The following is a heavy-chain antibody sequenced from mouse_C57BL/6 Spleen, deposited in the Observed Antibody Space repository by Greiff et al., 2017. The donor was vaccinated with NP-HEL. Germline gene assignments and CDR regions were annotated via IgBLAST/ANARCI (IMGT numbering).Heavy chain of an antibody. CDR3: AKERGITTVVATTGYFDV. CDR1: GYAFSSYW. V-gene: IGHV1-80*01. CDR2: IYPGDGDT. D-gene: IGHD1-1*01. Sequence: VQLQQSGAELVKPGASVKISCKASGYAFSSYWMNWVKQRPGKGLEWIGQIYPGDGDTNYTGKFKGKATLTADKSSSPAYMQLSSLTSEDSAVYFRAKERGITTVVATTGYFDVWGTGTTVTVSS. J-gene: IGHJ1*03.